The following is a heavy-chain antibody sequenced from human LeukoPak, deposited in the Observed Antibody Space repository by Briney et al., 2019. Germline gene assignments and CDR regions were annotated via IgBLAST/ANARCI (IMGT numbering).Heavy chain of an antibody. V-gene: IGHV4-59*12. Sequence: SETLSLTCTVSGGSISSYYWSWIRQPPGKGLEWIGYIYYSGSTNYNPSLKSRVTMSVDTSKNQFSLKLSSVTAADTAVYYCARESVAGDLYDFWSGPYYFDYWGQGTLVTVSS. J-gene: IGHJ4*02. D-gene: IGHD3-3*01. CDR1: GGSISSYY. CDR2: IYYSGST. CDR3: ARESVAGDLYDFWSGPYYFDY.